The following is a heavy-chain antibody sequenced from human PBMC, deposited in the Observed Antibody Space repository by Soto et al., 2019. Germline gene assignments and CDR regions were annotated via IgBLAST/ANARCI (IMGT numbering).Heavy chain of an antibody. Sequence: ASVKVSCKASGYTFTSYGISCVRQAPGQGLEWMGWISAYNGNTNYAQKLQGRVTMTTDTSTSTAYMELRSLRSDDTAVYYCARDNGDYGDYLLFRYNAFDIWGQGTMVTVSS. CDR2: ISAYNGNT. D-gene: IGHD4-17*01. CDR1: GYTFTSYG. V-gene: IGHV1-18*01. J-gene: IGHJ3*02. CDR3: ARDNGDYGDYLLFRYNAFDI.